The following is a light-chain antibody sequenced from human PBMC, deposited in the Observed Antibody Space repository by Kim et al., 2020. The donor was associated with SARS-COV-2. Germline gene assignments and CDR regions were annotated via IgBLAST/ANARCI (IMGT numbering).Light chain of an antibody. CDR2: GKN. Sequence: LGPTIRITCQGDSLRSYFASWYQQNPGQAPVLVIYGKNSRPSGIPDRFSGSSSGITASLTITGAQAEDEADYYCNSRDRSVNHLRVFGTGTKVTVL. CDR1: SLRSYF. J-gene: IGLJ1*01. CDR3: NSRDRSVNHLRV. V-gene: IGLV3-19*01.